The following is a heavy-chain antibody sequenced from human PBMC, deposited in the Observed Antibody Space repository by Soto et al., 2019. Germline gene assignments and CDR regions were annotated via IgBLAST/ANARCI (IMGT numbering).Heavy chain of an antibody. Sequence: ASVKVSCKASGGTFSSYAISWVRQAPGQGLEWMGGIIPIFGTANYAQKFQGRVTITADKSTSTAYMELSSLRSEDTAVYYCARMDYHDSSGSYFDYWGQGTLVTVSS. CDR3: ARMDYHDSSGSYFDY. CDR2: IIPIFGTA. V-gene: IGHV1-69*06. D-gene: IGHD3-22*01. CDR1: GGTFSSYA. J-gene: IGHJ4*02.